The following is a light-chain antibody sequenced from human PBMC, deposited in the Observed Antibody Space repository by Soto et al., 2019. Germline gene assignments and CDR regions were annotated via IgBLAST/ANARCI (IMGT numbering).Light chain of an antibody. V-gene: IGKV3-15*01. Sequence: EIVMTQSPATLSVSPGERATRSCRASHSVSNNLAWYQQKPGQAPRLLIYHASTRDTGIPARFSGSVSGTEFTLTISSLQAEDCAVDFVQQYNKWPLTVGGGTKVEIK. J-gene: IGKJ4*01. CDR1: HSVSNN. CDR3: QQYNKWPLT. CDR2: HAS.